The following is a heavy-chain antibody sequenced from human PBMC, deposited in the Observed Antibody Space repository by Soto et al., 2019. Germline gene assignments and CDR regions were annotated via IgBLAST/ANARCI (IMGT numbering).Heavy chain of an antibody. Sequence: KPGGSLRLSCAASGFTFTRYSMNWVRQAPGKGLEWVSSISSTTNYIYYGDSMKGRFTISRDNAKNSLYLEMNSLRAEDTAVYYCARESEDPTSNFDYWGQGTLVTVSS. J-gene: IGHJ4*02. V-gene: IGHV3-21*01. CDR1: GFTFTRYS. CDR2: ISSTTNYI. CDR3: ARESEDPTSNFDY.